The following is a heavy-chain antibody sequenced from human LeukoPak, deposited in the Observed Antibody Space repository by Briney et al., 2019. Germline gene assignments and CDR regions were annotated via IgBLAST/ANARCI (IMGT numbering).Heavy chain of an antibody. CDR3: ARVISGFDDY. Sequence: GASVKVSCKASVYTFTNFYIHWVRQAPGQGLEWMGWINPNSGGTNYAQKFQGRVTMTRDTSISTAYMELSRLRSDDTAVYYCARVISGFDDYWGQGTLVTVSS. J-gene: IGHJ4*02. V-gene: IGHV1-2*02. CDR2: INPNSGGT. D-gene: IGHD3-22*01. CDR1: VYTFTNFY.